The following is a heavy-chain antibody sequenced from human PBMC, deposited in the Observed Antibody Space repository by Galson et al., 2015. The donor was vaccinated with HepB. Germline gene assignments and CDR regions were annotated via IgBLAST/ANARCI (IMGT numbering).Heavy chain of an antibody. CDR1: GFTFSDYY. CDR2: ISSRSRYT. Sequence: SLRLSCAASGFTFSDYYMSWIRQAPGKGLEWVSYISSRSRYTNYADSVKGRFTISRDNAKNSLYLQMNSLRAEDTAVYHSARDNVIAAAGTSLLYYYGMDVWGQGTTVTVSS. CDR3: ARDNVIAAAGTSLLYYYGMDV. V-gene: IGHV3-11*05. J-gene: IGHJ6*02. D-gene: IGHD6-13*01.